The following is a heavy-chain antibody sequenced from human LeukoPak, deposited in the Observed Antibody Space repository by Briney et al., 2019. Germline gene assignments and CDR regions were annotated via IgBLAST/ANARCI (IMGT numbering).Heavy chain of an antibody. Sequence: PSQTLSLTCTVSGGSISSGGYYWSWIRQHPRKGLEWIGCVYYGGTTYYSPSLKSRVTISVDTSKNQFSLKLSSVTAADTAIYHCARDAMFSSGFDYWGQGTLVTVSS. CDR2: VYYGGTT. V-gene: IGHV4-31*02. CDR1: GGSISSGGYY. D-gene: IGHD3-22*01. J-gene: IGHJ4*02. CDR3: ARDAMFSSGFDY.